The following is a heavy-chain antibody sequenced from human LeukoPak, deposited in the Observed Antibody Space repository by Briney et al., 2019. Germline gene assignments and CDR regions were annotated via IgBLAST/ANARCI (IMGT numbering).Heavy chain of an antibody. V-gene: IGHV1-58*01. CDR2: IVVGSGNT. J-gene: IGHJ3*02. CDR3: AAGWVTAATDAFDI. CDR1: GLTFTSSA. D-gene: IGHD2-2*01. Sequence: GTSVKVSCKASGLTFTSSAVQWVRQARGQRLEWIGWIVVGSGNTNYAQKFQERVTITRDMSTSTAYMELSSLRSEDTAVYYCAAGWVTAATDAFDIWGQGTMVTVSS.